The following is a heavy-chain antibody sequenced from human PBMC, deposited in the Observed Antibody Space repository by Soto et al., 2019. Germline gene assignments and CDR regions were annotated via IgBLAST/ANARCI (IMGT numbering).Heavy chain of an antibody. V-gene: IGHV3-7*03. CDR3: AREYRSGDFWSGYYGDYGYYYYGMDV. D-gene: IGHD3-3*01. Sequence: EVQLVESGGGLVQPGGSLRLSCAASGFTFSSYWMSWVRQAPGKGLEWVANIKQDGSEKYYVDSVKGRFTISRDNAKNSLYLQMNSLRAEDTAVYYCAREYRSGDFWSGYYGDYGYYYYGMDVWGQGTTVTVSS. CDR2: IKQDGSEK. CDR1: GFTFSSYW. J-gene: IGHJ6*02.